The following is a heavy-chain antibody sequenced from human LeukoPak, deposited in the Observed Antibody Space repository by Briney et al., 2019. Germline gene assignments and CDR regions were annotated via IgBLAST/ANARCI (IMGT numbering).Heavy chain of an antibody. CDR1: GFTFSYW. D-gene: IGHD2-2*01. J-gene: IGHJ4*02. CDR2: IKQDGSEK. V-gene: IGHV3-7*01. Sequence: GGSLRLSCAASGFTFSYWISWVRQAPGKGLEWVANIKQDGSEKYYVDSVKGRFTISRDNAKNSLYLQMNSLRAEDTAVYYCARDPYCSSTSCYPTWGQGTLVTVSS. CDR3: ARDPYCSSTSCYPT.